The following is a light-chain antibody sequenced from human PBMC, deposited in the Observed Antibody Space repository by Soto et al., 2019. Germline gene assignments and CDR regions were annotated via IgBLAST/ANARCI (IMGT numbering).Light chain of an antibody. V-gene: IGLV2-14*01. CDR1: SSDVCGYNY. CDR3: SSYKSSSTS. Sequence: QSALTQPASVSGSPGQSITISCTGTSSDVCGYNYVSWYQQHPGKAPKLMIYDVSNRPSGVSNRFSGSKSGNTASLTISGLQAEDEADYYCSSYKSSSTSFGTGTKLTVL. J-gene: IGLJ1*01. CDR2: DVS.